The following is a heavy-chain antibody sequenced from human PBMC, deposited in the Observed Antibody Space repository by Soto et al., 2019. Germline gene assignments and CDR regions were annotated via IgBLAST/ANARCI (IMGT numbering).Heavy chain of an antibody. CDR3: AKDMRGGSSSSRYYYGLDV. D-gene: IGHD6-13*01. CDR2: ISWNSGTI. Sequence: EVQLVESGGGLVQPGRALRLSCAASGFTFDDYAMHGVRQAPGKGLECVSGISWNSGTIVYADSVKCRFTIPRDNAKNSLYLQMNSMRGEDTALYYCAKDMRGGSSSSRYYYGLDVWGQGTTVTVSS. J-gene: IGHJ6*02. V-gene: IGHV3-9*01. CDR1: GFTFDDYA.